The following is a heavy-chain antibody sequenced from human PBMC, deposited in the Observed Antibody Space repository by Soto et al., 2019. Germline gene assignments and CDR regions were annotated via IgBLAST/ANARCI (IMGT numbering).Heavy chain of an antibody. J-gene: IGHJ5*01. Sequence: EVQLLESGGNLVQPGGSLRLSCAASGFAFSSYAMTWVRQAPGKGLEWVSALSGTGGTTYSADSVRGRFTIARDNSKNTLYHQINGQSPEDSVIHYCAKFIVGTAGSSGWPWFLDSWGHGTLVTVSS. D-gene: IGHD6-25*01. CDR2: LSGTGGTT. CDR1: GFAFSSYA. CDR3: AKFIVGTAGSSGWPWFLDS. V-gene: IGHV3-23*01.